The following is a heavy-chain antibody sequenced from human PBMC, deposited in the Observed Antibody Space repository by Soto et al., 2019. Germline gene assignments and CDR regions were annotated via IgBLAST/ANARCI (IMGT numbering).Heavy chain of an antibody. J-gene: IGHJ4*03. CDR1: GDSISRIDYY. Sequence: SETLSLTCGVSGDSISRIDYYWTCIRQHTEKGLEWTANISYRANADYSQYLESKLTISLDTSKTQFSLKLHAVTAADTAVYYCAREGGSYESGCYLIRVACDSRGQGTLVTGSS. CDR2: ISYRANA. D-gene: IGHD3-22*01. V-gene: IGHV4-31*11. CDR3: AREGGSYESGCYLIRVACDS.